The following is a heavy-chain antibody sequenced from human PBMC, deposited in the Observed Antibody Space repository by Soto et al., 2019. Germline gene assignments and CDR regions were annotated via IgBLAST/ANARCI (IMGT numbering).Heavy chain of an antibody. V-gene: IGHV3-23*01. D-gene: IGHD4-4*01. CDR2: ISDTGTRT. CDR3: AKSLDIHYKNWFDP. J-gene: IGHJ5*02. CDR1: GFTFSSAA. Sequence: QILESGGSLVQPGGSLRLSCVAAGFTFSSAAMNWVRQAPGKGLEWVSIISDTGTRTHYADSVKGRFTISRDNSKNTLYMDIISLRAEDTAVYYCAKSLDIHYKNWFDPWGQETLVTVSS.